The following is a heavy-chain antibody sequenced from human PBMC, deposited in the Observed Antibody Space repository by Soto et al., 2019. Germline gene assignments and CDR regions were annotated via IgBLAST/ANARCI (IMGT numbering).Heavy chain of an antibody. D-gene: IGHD5-18*01. Sequence: QVQLVESGGGVVQPGGSLRLSCAASGFIFSSYGIHWVRQAPGKGLEWVAVISYDESNKYYADSVKDRFTISRDNSXXTLYLQMNSLRPEDTAVYYCAKDIYPGYSYGLGDYWGQGTLVTVSS. CDR2: ISYDESNK. CDR3: AKDIYPGYSYGLGDY. CDR1: GFIFSSYG. J-gene: IGHJ4*02. V-gene: IGHV3-30*18.